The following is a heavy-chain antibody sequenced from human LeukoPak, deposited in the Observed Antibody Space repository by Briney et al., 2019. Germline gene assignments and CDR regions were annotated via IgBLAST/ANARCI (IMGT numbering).Heavy chain of an antibody. J-gene: IGHJ3*02. CDR3: AGEKFDI. Sequence: PGGSLRVSCAASGFSFTKYAMDWVPQAPGKGLEWVAIISKDGSMRYYADPVKGRFTVSRDNSNNAVYLQMNSLKSEDTAVYYCAGEKFDIWGQGTMVTVSA. V-gene: IGHV3-30*04. CDR1: GFSFTKYA. CDR2: ISKDGSMR.